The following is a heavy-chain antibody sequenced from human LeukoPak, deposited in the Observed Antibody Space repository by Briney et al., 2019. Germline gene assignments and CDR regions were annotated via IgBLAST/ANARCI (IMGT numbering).Heavy chain of an antibody. CDR3: ARRTKYCSGGSCYFDY. CDR2: INQSGGT. V-gene: IGHV4-34*01. Sequence: SETLSLTCAVYGGSFSDYSWTWIRQPPGKGLEWVGEINQSGGTNHNPSLMSRVTISVDTSKNQFSLKLSSVTAADTAEYYCARRTKYCSGGSCYFDYWGQGTLVTVSS. J-gene: IGHJ4*02. D-gene: IGHD2-15*01. CDR1: GGSFSDYS.